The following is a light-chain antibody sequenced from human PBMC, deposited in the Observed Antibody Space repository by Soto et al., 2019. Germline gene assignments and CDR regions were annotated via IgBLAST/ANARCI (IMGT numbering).Light chain of an antibody. CDR2: DAS. CDR3: QHYNSDPWT. J-gene: IGKJ1*01. Sequence: DIAMTQSPSTLSASVGDRVTITCRASQTIRRWLAWYQQRPGKDPKVLIYDASTLESGVPARFSGSGSETQFSLTISSLQPEDSATYYCQHYNSDPWTFGQGTKVEIK. CDR1: QTIRRW. V-gene: IGKV1-5*01.